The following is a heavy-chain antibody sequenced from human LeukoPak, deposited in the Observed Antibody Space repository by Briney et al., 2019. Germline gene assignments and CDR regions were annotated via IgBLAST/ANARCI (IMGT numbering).Heavy chain of an antibody. Sequence: SVKVSCKASGGTFSSYAISWVRQARGQGLEWMGGIIPIFGTANYAQKFQGRVTITADESTSTAYMELSSLRSEDTAVYYCARDNLGAGNNFQHWGQGTLVTVSS. CDR3: ARDNLGAGNNFQH. CDR1: GGTFSSYA. J-gene: IGHJ1*01. D-gene: IGHD3-16*01. V-gene: IGHV1-69*01. CDR2: IIPIFGTA.